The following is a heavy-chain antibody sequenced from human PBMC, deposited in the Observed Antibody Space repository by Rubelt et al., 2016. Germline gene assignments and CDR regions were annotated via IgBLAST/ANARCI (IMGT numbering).Heavy chain of an antibody. CDR1: GYTFTGYY. CDR3: ARGNSGYDYGLDY. CDR2: INPNSGGT. V-gene: IGHV1-2*02. J-gene: IGHJ4*02. D-gene: IGHD5-12*01. Sequence: QVQLVQSGAEVKKPGASVKVSCKASGYTFTGYYMHWVRQAPGQGLEWMGWINPNSGGTNYAQKFKGRVTMTSDTSVSTADMELSRLTADDTAVYYCARGNSGYDYGLDYWGQGTLVTVSS.